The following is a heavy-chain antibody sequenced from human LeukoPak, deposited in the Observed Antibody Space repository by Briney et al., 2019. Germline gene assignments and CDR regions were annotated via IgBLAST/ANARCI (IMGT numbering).Heavy chain of an antibody. V-gene: IGHV1-2*02. J-gene: IGHJ3*02. CDR2: ISPNSVEK. D-gene: IGHD2-21*02. Sequence: ASVKVSCKASGYTFSDYYMHWARQAPAQGLEWMGWISPNSVEKVYAQKFQGRVTMTRDTSISTAYMELSRLRSDDTAVYYCARKRGVGVDSNAFDIWGQGTMVTVSS. CDR3: ARKRGVGVDSNAFDI. CDR1: GYTFSDYY.